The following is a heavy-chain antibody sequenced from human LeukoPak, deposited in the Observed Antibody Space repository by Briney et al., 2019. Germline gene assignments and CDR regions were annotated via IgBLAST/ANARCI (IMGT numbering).Heavy chain of an antibody. CDR3: ARDQLRFLEWLYYYYYGMDV. V-gene: IGHV1-46*01. Sequence: GASVKVSCKASGYTFTSYYMHWVRQAPGQGLEWMGIINPSGGSTSYAQKFQGRVTMTRDTSTSTVYMELSSLRSEDTAVYYCARDQLRFLEWLYYYYYGMDVWGQGTTVTVSS. J-gene: IGHJ6*02. D-gene: IGHD3-3*01. CDR1: GYTFTSYY. CDR2: INPSGGST.